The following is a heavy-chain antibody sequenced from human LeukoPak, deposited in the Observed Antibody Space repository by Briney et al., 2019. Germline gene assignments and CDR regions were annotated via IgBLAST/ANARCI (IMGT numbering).Heavy chain of an antibody. D-gene: IGHD5-18*01. J-gene: IGHJ4*02. CDR1: GFTLGSHD. V-gene: IGHV3-13*01. CDR3: VREARGYHYTYFDY. Sequence: GGSLRLSCTASGFTLGSHDMHWVRQIPGQGLEWVAAVSSGFHAFFADSVQGRFTVSREDARNSLYLQMNGLRAGDTAVYYCVREARGYHYTYFDYWGQGTLVTVSS. CDR2: VSSGFHA.